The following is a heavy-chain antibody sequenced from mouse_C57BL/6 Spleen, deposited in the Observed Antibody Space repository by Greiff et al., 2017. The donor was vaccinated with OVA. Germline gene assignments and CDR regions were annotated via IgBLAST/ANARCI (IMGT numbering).Heavy chain of an antibody. CDR2: IHPNSGST. CDR3: AREDYDGGDMDY. V-gene: IGHV1-64*01. J-gene: IGHJ4*01. D-gene: IGHD2-4*01. Sequence: QVQLQQPGAELVKPGASVKLSCKASGYTFTSYWMHWVKQRPGQGLEWIGMIHPNSGSTNYNEKFKSKATLTVDKSSSTAYMQLSSLTSEDSAVYYCAREDYDGGDMDYWGQGTSVTVSS. CDR1: GYTFTSYW.